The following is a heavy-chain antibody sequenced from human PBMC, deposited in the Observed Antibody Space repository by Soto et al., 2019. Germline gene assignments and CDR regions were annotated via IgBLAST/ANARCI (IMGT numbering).Heavy chain of an antibody. CDR1: GFTFSRYD. CDR2: IGTSGDT. V-gene: IGHV3-13*04. J-gene: IGHJ5*02. CDR3: ARGALGFDP. Sequence: EVQVVESGGGLVQPGGYLRLSCGASGFTFSRYDMHWVRQATGRGLEWVSGIGTSGDTYYAGSVKGRFTISRENAKNSVYLQMNSLRAGDTAVYYCARGALGFDPWGQGTLVAVSS. D-gene: IGHD6-6*01.